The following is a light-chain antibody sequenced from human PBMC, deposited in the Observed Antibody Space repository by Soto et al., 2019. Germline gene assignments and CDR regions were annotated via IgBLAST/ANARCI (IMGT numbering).Light chain of an antibody. CDR3: QQYGSSGT. J-gene: IGKJ1*01. V-gene: IGKV3-20*01. CDR2: GAF. CDR1: QSVSNNY. Sequence: EIVLTQSPGTLSLSPGERATLSCRASQSVSNNYLAWYQQKPGQAPRLLIYGAFNRATGIPDRFSGSGSGTDFTLTISXLEPEEFAVYYCQQYGSSGTFGQGTKVDIK.